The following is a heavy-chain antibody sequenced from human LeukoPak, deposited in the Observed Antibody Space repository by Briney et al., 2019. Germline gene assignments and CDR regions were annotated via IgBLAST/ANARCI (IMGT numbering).Heavy chain of an antibody. CDR1: GGSISSSNW. D-gene: IGHD2-2*02. V-gene: IGHV4-4*02. CDR3: ARRYTASPGERFDY. CDR2: IYSSGNT. J-gene: IGHJ4*02. Sequence: PSETLSLTCAVSGGSISSSNWWSWVRQPPEKGLEWIGYIYSSGNTNYNPSLNSRVTISLDTSKNQFSLMLRSLTAADTAMYYCARRYTASPGERFDYWGQGTLVTVSS.